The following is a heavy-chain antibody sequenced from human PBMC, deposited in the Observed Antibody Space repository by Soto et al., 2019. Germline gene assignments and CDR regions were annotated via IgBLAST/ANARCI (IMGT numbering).Heavy chain of an antibody. Sequence: ASETLSLTCTVSGGSISSGDYYWSWIRQPPGKGLEWIGYIYYSGSTYYNPSLKSRVTISVDTSKNQFSLKLSSVTAADTAVYDCARGFSIAERFDYWGQGTLVTVSS. J-gene: IGHJ4*02. D-gene: IGHD6-6*01. CDR1: GGSISSGDYY. CDR3: ARGFSIAERFDY. CDR2: IYYSGST. V-gene: IGHV4-30-4*01.